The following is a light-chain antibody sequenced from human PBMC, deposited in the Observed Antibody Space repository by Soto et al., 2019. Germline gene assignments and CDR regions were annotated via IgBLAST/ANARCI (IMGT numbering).Light chain of an antibody. CDR1: SSNIGAGYD. J-gene: IGLJ2*01. Sequence: QSVLTQPPSVSGAPGQRVPISCTGSSSNIGAGYDVQWYQQLPGAAPKLLIFGNSNRPSGVPDRFSGSRSGTSASLAITGLQAEDEGDYFCQSYDISLSGSVIFGGGTKHTVL. V-gene: IGLV1-40*01. CDR3: QSYDISLSGSVI. CDR2: GNS.